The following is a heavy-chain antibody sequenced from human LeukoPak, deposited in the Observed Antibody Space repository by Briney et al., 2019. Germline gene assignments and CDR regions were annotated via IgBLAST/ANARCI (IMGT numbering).Heavy chain of an antibody. J-gene: IGHJ6*03. D-gene: IGHD6-13*01. CDR1: GFTFSTYA. V-gene: IGHV3-23*01. Sequence: GGSLRLSCAASGFTFSTYAMTWVRQAPGQGLEWVSSISGSGSGTYYADSVKGRFTISRDNSKNTLYLQMNSLRAEDTAVYYCARDGIAAAGTLFSYYYYMDVWGKGTTVTVSS. CDR3: ARDGIAAAGTLFSYYYYMDV. CDR2: ISGSGSGT.